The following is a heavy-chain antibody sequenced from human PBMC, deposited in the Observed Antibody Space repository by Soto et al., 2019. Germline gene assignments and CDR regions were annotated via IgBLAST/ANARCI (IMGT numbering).Heavy chain of an antibody. D-gene: IGHD2-15*01. CDR1: GYSISSGYY. V-gene: IGHV4-38-2*02. CDR3: ARESPVEDWFDP. CDR2: IYHSGST. J-gene: IGHJ5*02. Sequence: SETLSLTCAVSGYSISSGYYWGWIRQPPGKGLEWIGSIYHSGSTYYNPSLKSRVTISVDTSKNQFSLKLSSVTAADTAVYYCARESPVEDWFDPWGQGTLVT.